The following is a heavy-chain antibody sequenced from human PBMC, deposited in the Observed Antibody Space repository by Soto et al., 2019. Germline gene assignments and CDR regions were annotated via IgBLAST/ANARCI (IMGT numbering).Heavy chain of an antibody. D-gene: IGHD5-12*01. CDR3: ARGLGGYDSGPFSLVFDI. CDR1: GYTFTGYY. CDR2: INPNSGGT. V-gene: IGHV1-2*04. Sequence: ASVKVSCKASGYTFTGYYMHWVRQAPGQGLEWMGWINPNSGGTNYAQKFQGWVTMTRDTSISTAYMELSRLRSDDTAVYYCARGLGGYDSGPFSLVFDIWGQGTLVTVSS. J-gene: IGHJ3*02.